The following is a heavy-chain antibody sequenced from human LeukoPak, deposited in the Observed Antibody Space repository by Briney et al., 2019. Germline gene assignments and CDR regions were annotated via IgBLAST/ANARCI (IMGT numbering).Heavy chain of an antibody. CDR3: ARADSSSWYYFDY. CDR2: ISSSSSYI. J-gene: IGHJ4*02. CDR1: GFTFSNYA. D-gene: IGHD6-13*01. Sequence: GGSLRLSCAASGFTFSNYAMSWVRQAPGKGLEWVSSISSSSSYIYYADSVKGRFTISRDNAKNSLYLQMNSLRAEDTAVYYCARADSSSWYYFDYWGQRTLVTVSS. V-gene: IGHV3-21*01.